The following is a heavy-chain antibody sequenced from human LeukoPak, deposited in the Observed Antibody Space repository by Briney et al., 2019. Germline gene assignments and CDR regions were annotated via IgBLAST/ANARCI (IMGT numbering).Heavy chain of an antibody. V-gene: IGHV3-48*01. D-gene: IGHD5-18*01. CDR2: ISSSSSTI. CDR1: GFTFSSYS. J-gene: IGHJ4*02. CDR3: ARASGYSYGYIDY. Sequence: PGGSLRLSCAASGFTFSSYSMNWVRQAPGKGLEWVSYISSSSSTIYYADSVKGRFTISRDNAKNSLYLQMNSLRAEDTAVYYCARASGYSYGYIDYWGQGTLVTVSS.